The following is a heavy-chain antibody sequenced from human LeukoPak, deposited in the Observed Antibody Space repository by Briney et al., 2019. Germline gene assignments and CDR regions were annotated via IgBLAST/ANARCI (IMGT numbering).Heavy chain of an antibody. D-gene: IGHD4-11*01. J-gene: IGHJ4*02. Sequence: ASVKVSCKASGYSFTYHYMHWLRQAPGQGLEWMGWINPNSGGTNYAQKFQGRVTMTRDTSISTAYMELSRLRSDDTAVYYCARAEARPTHFDYWGQGTLVTVSS. CDR2: INPNSGGT. CDR3: ARAEARPTHFDY. V-gene: IGHV1-2*02. CDR1: GYSFTYHY.